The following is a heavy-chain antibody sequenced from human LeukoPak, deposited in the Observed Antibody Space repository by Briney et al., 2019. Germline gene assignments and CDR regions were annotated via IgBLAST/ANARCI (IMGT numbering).Heavy chain of an antibody. J-gene: IGHJ5*02. CDR2: IYTSGST. D-gene: IGHD6-13*01. V-gene: IGHV4-4*07. Sequence: SETLSLTCTVSGGSISSYYWSWIRQPAGKGLEWIGRIYTSGSTNYNPSLKSRVTMSVDTSKNQFSLKLSSVTAADTAVYYCARAHSSSWPNWFDPWGQGTLVTVSS. CDR3: ARAHSSSWPNWFDP. CDR1: GGSISSYY.